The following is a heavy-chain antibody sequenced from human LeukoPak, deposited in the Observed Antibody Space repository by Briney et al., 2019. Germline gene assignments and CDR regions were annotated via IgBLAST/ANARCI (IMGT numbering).Heavy chain of an antibody. Sequence: GRSLRLSCAASGFSFNTYAMSWVRQAPGKGLEWVSGICGNDGKTYYADSVKGRFTISRDNSKNTLHLQMNSLRAEDTALYYCAKDTGGSCYSAIAYWGQGALVTVST. CDR1: GFSFNTYA. CDR2: ICGNDGKT. V-gene: IGHV3-23*01. J-gene: IGHJ4*02. D-gene: IGHD2-15*01. CDR3: AKDTGGSCYSAIAY.